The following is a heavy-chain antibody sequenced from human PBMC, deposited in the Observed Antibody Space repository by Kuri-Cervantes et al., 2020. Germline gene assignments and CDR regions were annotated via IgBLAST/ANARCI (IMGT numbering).Heavy chain of an antibody. D-gene: IGHD3-22*01. Sequence: LTCAASGFTFSSYGMHWVRQAPGKGLEWVAVIWYDGSNKYYADSVKGRFTISRDNSKNTLYLQMNSLRAEDTAVYYCARDITMIVVARGGMDVWGQGTTVTVSS. CDR1: GFTFSSYG. J-gene: IGHJ6*01. CDR2: IWYDGSNK. CDR3: ARDITMIVVARGGMDV. V-gene: IGHV3-33*01.